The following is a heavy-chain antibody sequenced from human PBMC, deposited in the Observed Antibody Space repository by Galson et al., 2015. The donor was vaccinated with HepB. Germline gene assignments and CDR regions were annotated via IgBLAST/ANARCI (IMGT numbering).Heavy chain of an antibody. Sequence: WIRQFPGKGLQWIGEIDHRGRTNYNPSLKSRLTISVDTSKNQFSVKLSSVTAADTAIYYCVGYGDLPWYWGQGTLVTVSS. D-gene: IGHD4-17*01. J-gene: IGHJ4*02. CDR2: IDHRGRT. CDR3: VGYGDLPWY. V-gene: IGHV4-34*01.